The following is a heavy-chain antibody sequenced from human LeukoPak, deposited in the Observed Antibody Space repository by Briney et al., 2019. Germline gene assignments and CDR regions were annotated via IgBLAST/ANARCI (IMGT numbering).Heavy chain of an antibody. V-gene: IGHV4-34*01. CDR2: INHSGST. Sequence: PSETLSLTCAVYGGSFSGYYWSWIRQPPGKGLEWIGEINHSGSTNYNPSLKSRVTISVDTSKNQFSLKLSSVTAADTAVYYCARRRCGYGSGSYYCNQNMRWSGTYCFDYWGQGTLVTVSS. D-gene: IGHD3-10*01. CDR1: GGSFSGYY. J-gene: IGHJ4*02. CDR3: ARRRCGYGSGSYYCNQNMRWSGTYCFDY.